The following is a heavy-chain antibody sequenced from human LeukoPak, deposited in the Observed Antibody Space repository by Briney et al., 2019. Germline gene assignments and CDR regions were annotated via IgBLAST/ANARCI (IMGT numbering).Heavy chain of an antibody. CDR2: IVVGSGNT. D-gene: IGHD4-17*01. V-gene: IGHV1-58*02. CDR1: GYTFTSYD. CDR3: ATNTVTTSWYGMDV. Sequence: ASVKVSCKASGYTFTSYDINWVRQARGQRLEWIGWIVVGSGNTNYAQKFQERVTITRDMSTSTVYMELSSLRSEDTAVYYCATNTVTTSWYGMDVWGQGTTVTVSS. J-gene: IGHJ6*02.